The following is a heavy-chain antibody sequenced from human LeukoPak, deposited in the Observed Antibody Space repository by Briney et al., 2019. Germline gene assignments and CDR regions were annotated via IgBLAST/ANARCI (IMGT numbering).Heavy chain of an antibody. CDR3: ARRYCSGGSCYEHY. CDR1: GFXFSSYA. V-gene: IGHV3-23*01. J-gene: IGHJ4*02. CDR2: ISGSGGST. D-gene: IGHD2-15*01. Sequence: GGSLRLSCAASGFXFSSYAISWVRQAPGKGLEWVSVISGSGGSTYYADSVKGRFTISRDNSKNTLYLQMNSLRAEDTAVYYCARRYCSGGSCYEHYWGQGTLVTVSS.